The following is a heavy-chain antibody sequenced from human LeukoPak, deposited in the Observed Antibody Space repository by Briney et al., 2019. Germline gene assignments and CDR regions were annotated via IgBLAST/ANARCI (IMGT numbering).Heavy chain of an antibody. D-gene: IGHD3-10*01. CDR2: ISAYNGNT. CDR1: GYTFTSYG. J-gene: IGHJ4*02. CDR3: ARRRRNYYGSGSFDY. V-gene: IGHV1-18*01. Sequence: ASVKVSCKASGYTFTSYGISWVRQAPGQGLEWMGWISAYNGNTNYAQKLQGRVTMTTDTSTSTAYMELRSLRSDDTAVYYCARRRRNYYGSGSFDYWGQGTLVTVSS.